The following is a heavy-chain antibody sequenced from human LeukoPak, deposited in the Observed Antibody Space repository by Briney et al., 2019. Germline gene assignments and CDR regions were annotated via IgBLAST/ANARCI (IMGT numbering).Heavy chain of an antibody. CDR1: GFTFTTYS. CDR2: ISSSSGTI. Sequence: GGSLRLSCAASGFTFTTYSMNWVRQAPGKGLEWVSYISSSSGTIYYADSVKGRFTISRDNAKNSLYLQMNSLRAEDTAVYYCASGRPFDYWGQGTLVTVSS. V-gene: IGHV3-48*01. CDR3: ASGRPFDY. D-gene: IGHD1-26*01. J-gene: IGHJ4*02.